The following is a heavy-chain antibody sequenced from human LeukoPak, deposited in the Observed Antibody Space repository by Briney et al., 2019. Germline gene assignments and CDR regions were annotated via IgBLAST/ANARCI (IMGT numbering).Heavy chain of an antibody. Sequence: GASVKVSCKASGYNFTSYYLHWVRQAPGQGLERMGIINPSGGTTSYTQKFQGRVTMTRDKSTSTVYMELSSLRSEDTAVYYCPRNPKVTQQLASSFASWGRGTLVTVPS. J-gene: IGHJ4*02. V-gene: IGHV1-46*01. CDR1: GYNFTSYY. CDR2: INPSGGTT. CDR3: PRNPKVTQQLASSFAS. D-gene: IGHD6-13*01.